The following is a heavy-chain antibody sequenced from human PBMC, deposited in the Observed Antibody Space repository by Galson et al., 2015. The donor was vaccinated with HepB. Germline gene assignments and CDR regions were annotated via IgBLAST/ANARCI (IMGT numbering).Heavy chain of an antibody. CDR3: ANRQGKHPHIDY. Sequence: PALVKPTQTLTLTCTFSGFSVTTNTMGVGWIRQPPGKALEWLALIYWDDDRRYSPSLRSRLTITKDTSKNQVVLTMTNMDPVDTGTYYCANRQGKHPHIDYWGQGILVTVSS. CDR2: IYWDDDR. J-gene: IGHJ4*02. CDR1: GFSVTTNTMG. V-gene: IGHV2-5*02. D-gene: IGHD2-21*01.